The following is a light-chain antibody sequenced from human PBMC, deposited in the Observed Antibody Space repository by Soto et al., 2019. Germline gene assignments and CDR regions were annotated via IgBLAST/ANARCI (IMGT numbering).Light chain of an antibody. CDR2: GNS. V-gene: IGLV1-40*01. J-gene: IGLJ2*01. Sequence: QSVLTQPPSVSGAPGQRVTISCTGSSSNIGAGSDVHWYQQLPGTAPKLLIYGNSHRPSGVPVRFSGSKSDTSASLAITGLQAEDEADYYCQSYDSSLSEGVFGGGTKLTVL. CDR1: SSNIGAGSD. CDR3: QSYDSSLSEGV.